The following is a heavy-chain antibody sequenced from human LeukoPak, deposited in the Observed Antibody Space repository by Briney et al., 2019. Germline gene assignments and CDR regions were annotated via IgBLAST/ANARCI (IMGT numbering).Heavy chain of an antibody. CDR2: IWYDGSNK. J-gene: IGHJ4*02. CDR3: ATPTGSYPGGFDN. V-gene: IGHV3-33*01. CDR1: GFTFSSYG. D-gene: IGHD1-26*01. Sequence: GRSLRLSCAASGFTFSSYGMHWVRQAPGKGLEWVAVIWYDGSNKYYADSVKGRFTISRDNSRNTLYLQMNSLRVEDTAIYYCATPTGSYPGGFDNWGQGTLVTVSS.